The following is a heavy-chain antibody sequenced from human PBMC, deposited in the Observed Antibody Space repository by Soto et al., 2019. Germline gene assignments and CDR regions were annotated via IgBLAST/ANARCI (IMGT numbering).Heavy chain of an antibody. CDR2: IWYDGSNK. CDR1: GFTFSSYG. CDR3: ARDLGLYCSSWRYYFDY. D-gene: IGHD6-13*01. J-gene: IGHJ4*02. Sequence: GGSLRLSCAASGFTFSSYGMHWVRQAPGKGLEWVAVIWYDGSNKYYADSVKGRFTISRDNSKNTLYLQMNSLRAEDTAVYYCARDLGLYCSSWRYYFDYWGQGTLVIVSS. V-gene: IGHV3-33*01.